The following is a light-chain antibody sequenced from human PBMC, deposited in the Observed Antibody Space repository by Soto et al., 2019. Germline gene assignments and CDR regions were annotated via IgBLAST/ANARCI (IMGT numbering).Light chain of an antibody. J-gene: IGKJ4*01. CDR3: QQSYGTPLT. Sequence: DIEMTQSPSSLSASVGDRVTITCRASQSISSYLNWYQQKPGKVPKLLFYAASSLQSGVPPRFSGSGSGTDFTLTISSLQPEDFATYYCQQSYGTPLTFGGGTKVEIK. CDR1: QSISSY. CDR2: AAS. V-gene: IGKV1-39*01.